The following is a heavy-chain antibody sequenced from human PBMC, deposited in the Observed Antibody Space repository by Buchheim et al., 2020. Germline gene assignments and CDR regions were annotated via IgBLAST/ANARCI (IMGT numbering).Heavy chain of an antibody. CDR3: ARGYNYYGMDV. CDR1: GFTFSIYE. V-gene: IGHV3-48*03. D-gene: IGHD3-10*01. CDR2: ISSSGSSI. Sequence: VQLVESGGGVVQPGRSMRLSCAASGFTFSIYEMNWVRQAPGKGLEWVSYISSSGSSIFYADSVKGRFTISRDNAKNSLYLQMNSLRAEDTAVYYCARGYNYYGMDVWGQGTT. J-gene: IGHJ6*02.